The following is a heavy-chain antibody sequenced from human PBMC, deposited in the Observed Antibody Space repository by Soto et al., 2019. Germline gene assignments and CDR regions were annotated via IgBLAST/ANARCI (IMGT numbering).Heavy chain of an antibody. CDR1: GGTFSSYA. Sequence: AASVKVSCKASGGTFSSYAISWVRQAPGQGLEWMGGIIPIFGTANYAQKFQGRVTITADKSTSTAYMELSSLRSEDTAVYYCAREGGSSREARFDPWGQGTLVNVSS. D-gene: IGHD6-6*01. J-gene: IGHJ5*02. CDR2: IIPIFGTA. V-gene: IGHV1-69*06. CDR3: AREGGSSREARFDP.